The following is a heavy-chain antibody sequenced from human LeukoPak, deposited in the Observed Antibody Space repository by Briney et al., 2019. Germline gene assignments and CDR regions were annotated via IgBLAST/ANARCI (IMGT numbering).Heavy chain of an antibody. CDR2: IRSKANSYAT. V-gene: IGHV3-73*01. CDR1: GFTFSGSA. J-gene: IGHJ4*02. Sequence: GGSLRLSCAASGFTFSGSAMHWVRQASGKGLEWVGRIRSKANSYATAYAASVKGRFTISRDDSKNTAYLQMNSLKTEDTAVYYCTRRQLGDSYNTDYWGQGTLVTVSS. CDR3: TRRQLGDSYNTDY. D-gene: IGHD5-24*01.